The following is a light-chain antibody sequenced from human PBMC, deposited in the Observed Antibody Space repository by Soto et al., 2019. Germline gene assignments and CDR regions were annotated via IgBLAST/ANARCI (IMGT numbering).Light chain of an antibody. Sequence: QSVLTHPASVSGSPGQSITISCTGTSSDVGGYDYVSWYQLHPGKAPKLMVFEVNNRPSGVSYRFSGSKSGNTASLTISGLQAEDEADYFCSSYSISTAYLFGTGTKVTV. V-gene: IGLV2-14*01. CDR3: SSYSISTAYL. CDR2: EVN. J-gene: IGLJ1*01. CDR1: SSDVGGYDY.